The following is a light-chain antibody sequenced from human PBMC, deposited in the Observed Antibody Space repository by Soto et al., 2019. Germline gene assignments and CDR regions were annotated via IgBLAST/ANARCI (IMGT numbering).Light chain of an antibody. CDR1: ESVTSS. J-gene: IGKJ4*01. CDR3: QQDNNWPRALT. Sequence: EIVMMQSPATLSVSPGDRATLSCRASESVTSSLAWYQQKPGQPPRLLIYAASTRATDVPARFSGGGSETEFTLTISSLQSEDFAVYYCQQDNNWPRALTFGGGTKVDI. CDR2: AAS. V-gene: IGKV3-15*01.